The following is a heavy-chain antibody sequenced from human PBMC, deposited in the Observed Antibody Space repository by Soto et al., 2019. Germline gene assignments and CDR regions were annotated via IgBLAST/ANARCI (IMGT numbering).Heavy chain of an antibody. V-gene: IGHV4-4*02. CDR1: DDSHRSRYW. J-gene: IGHJ4*02. D-gene: IGHD2-15*01. CDR3: AKSKIYFFKSGGSHHVPLGF. CDR2: VNQSGTS. Sequence: ETLCLAFCVFDDSHRSRYWWTWLRRAPGRRLEWIGEVNQSGTSNYNPSLKSRVTISIDNSKNHFSLTMTSVTAADTAVYYCAKSKIYFFKSGGSHHVPLGFWGQGTLVTVSS.